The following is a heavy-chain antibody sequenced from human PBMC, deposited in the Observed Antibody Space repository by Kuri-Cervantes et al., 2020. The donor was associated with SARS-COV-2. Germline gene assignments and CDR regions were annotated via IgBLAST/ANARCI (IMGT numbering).Heavy chain of an antibody. D-gene: IGHD6-13*01. V-gene: IGHV1-69*13. J-gene: IGHJ6*02. CDR1: GGTFSSYA. CDR3: ARVNSSSWLLSNPYYYYGMDV. CDR2: IIPIFGTA. Sequence: SSVKVSCKASGGTFSSYAISWVRQAPGQGLEWMGGIIPIFGTANYAQKFQGRVTITADESTSTAYMELSSLRSEDTAVYYCARVNSSSWLLSNPYYYYGMDVWGQGTTVTVSS.